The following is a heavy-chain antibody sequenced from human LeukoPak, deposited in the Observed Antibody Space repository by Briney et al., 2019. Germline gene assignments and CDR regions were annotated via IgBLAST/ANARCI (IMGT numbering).Heavy chain of an antibody. CDR2: FDPEDGET. Sequence: ASVKVSCKVSGYTLTELSMHWVRQAPGKGLEWMGGFDPEDGETIYAQKFQGRVTMTEDTSTDTAYMELSSLRFEDTAVYYCATSLWFGSPDAVDYWGQGTLVTVSS. CDR3: ATSLWFGSPDAVDY. CDR1: GYTLTELS. V-gene: IGHV1-24*01. J-gene: IGHJ4*02. D-gene: IGHD3-10*01.